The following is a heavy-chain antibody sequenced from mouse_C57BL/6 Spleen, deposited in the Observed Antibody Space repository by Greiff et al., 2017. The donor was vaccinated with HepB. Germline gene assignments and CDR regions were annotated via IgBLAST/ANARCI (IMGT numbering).Heavy chain of an antibody. CDR3: ATYYYGSSYAMDY. V-gene: IGHV1-63*01. CDR2: IYPGGGYT. J-gene: IGHJ4*01. D-gene: IGHD1-1*01. CDR1: GYTFTNYW. Sequence: VKLMESGAELVRPGTSVKMSCKASGYTFTNYWIGWAKQRPGHGLEWIGDIYPGGGYTNYNEKFKGKATLTADKSSSTAYMQFSSLTSEDSAIYYCATYYYGSSYAMDYWGQGTSVTVSS.